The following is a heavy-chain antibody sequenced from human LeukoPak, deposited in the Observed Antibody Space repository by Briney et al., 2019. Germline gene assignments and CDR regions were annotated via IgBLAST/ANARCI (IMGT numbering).Heavy chain of an antibody. Sequence: KASETLSLTCTVSGGSISSSSYYWGWIRQPPGKGLEWIGSIYYSGSTYYNPSLKSRVTISVDTSQNQFSLKLSSVTAADTAVYYCARLDDGEGDYWGQGTLVTVSS. CDR3: ARLDDGEGDY. J-gene: IGHJ4*02. V-gene: IGHV4-39*01. CDR2: IYYSGST. D-gene: IGHD4-17*01. CDR1: GGSISSSSYY.